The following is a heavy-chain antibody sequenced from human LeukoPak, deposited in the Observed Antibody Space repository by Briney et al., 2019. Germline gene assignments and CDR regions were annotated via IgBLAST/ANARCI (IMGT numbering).Heavy chain of an antibody. CDR3: AKDSYSSGWYVLQY. J-gene: IGHJ4*02. Sequence: GWSVRLSRAASGFTFSSYVMHWLRQPPAKGLDGVAFIRYDGSNKYYGDSVKGRFTISRDNSKNTLYLQMNSLRAEDTAVYYCAKDSYSSGWYVLQYWGQGTLVTVSS. D-gene: IGHD6-19*01. CDR2: IRYDGSNK. CDR1: GFTFSSYV. V-gene: IGHV3-30*02.